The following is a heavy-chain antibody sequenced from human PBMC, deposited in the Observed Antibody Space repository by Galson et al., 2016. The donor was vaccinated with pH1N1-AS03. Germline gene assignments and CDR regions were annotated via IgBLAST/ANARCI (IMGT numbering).Heavy chain of an antibody. J-gene: IGHJ4*02. CDR2: IPFDGSNR. Sequence: LRLSCAATKFTFSRFSVHWVRQAPGKRLEWLAAIPFDGSNRQYAASVKGRFTITRNDAKNTPHLQKNSLRSEDTAVYFCAIGVRGYGGYDNNEYYGMAVWGQGILVTVSS. CDR1: KFTFSRFS. D-gene: IGHD5-12*01. V-gene: IGHV3-30*04. CDR3: AIGVRGYGGYDNNEYYGMAV.